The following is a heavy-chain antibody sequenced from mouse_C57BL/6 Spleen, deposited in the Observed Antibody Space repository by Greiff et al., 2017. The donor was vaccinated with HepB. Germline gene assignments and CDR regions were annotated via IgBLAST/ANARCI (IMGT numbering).Heavy chain of an antibody. CDR2: ISSGSSTI. CDR1: GFTFSDYG. D-gene: IGHD1-1*01. J-gene: IGHJ3*01. CDR3: AKPDYGSSYLFAY. V-gene: IGHV5-17*01. Sequence: VQLKESGGGLVKPGGSLKLSCAASGFTFSDYGMHWVRQAPEKGLEWVAYISSGSSTIYYADTVKGRFTISRDNAKNTLFLQMTSLRSEDTAMYYCAKPDYGSSYLFAYWGQGTLVTVSA.